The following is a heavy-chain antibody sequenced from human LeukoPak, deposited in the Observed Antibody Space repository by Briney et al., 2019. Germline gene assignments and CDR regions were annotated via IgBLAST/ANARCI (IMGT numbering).Heavy chain of an antibody. J-gene: IGHJ4*02. CDR3: ARGLGEQLDPPFDY. V-gene: IGHV1-69*01. Sequence: SVKLSCKASGATCSSYAISWVRQAPGQGLEWMGGIIPIFGTANYAQKFQGRVTITADESTSTAYMELSSRRSEDTAVYYCARGLGEQLDPPFDYWGQATLVTVSS. D-gene: IGHD6-13*01. CDR2: IIPIFGTA. CDR1: GATCSSYA.